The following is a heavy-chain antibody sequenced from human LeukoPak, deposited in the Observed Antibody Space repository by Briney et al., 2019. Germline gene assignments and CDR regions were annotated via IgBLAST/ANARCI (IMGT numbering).Heavy chain of an antibody. Sequence: GGSLRLSCAASGFTVSTFWMAWVRQAPGKGLEWVSYIGAAGSTIYYADSVKGRFTISRDNAKNSLFLQMNSLRAEDTAVYYCARDSSTYAGPPDYWGQGTLVTVSS. CDR1: GFTVSTFW. CDR2: IGAAGSTI. D-gene: IGHD2-2*01. CDR3: ARDSSTYAGPPDY. J-gene: IGHJ4*02. V-gene: IGHV3-48*01.